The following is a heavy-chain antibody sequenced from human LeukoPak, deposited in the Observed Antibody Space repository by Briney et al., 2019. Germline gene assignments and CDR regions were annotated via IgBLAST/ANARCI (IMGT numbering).Heavy chain of an antibody. D-gene: IGHD4-17*01. CDR2: ISWNSGSI. CDR1: GFTFDDYA. J-gene: IGHJ4*02. V-gene: IGHV3-9*01. Sequence: GGSLRLSCAASGFTFDDYAMHWVRQVPGKGLEWVSGISWNSGSIGYADSVKGRFTISRDNAKNSLYPQMNSLRAEDTALYYCGKDISPHDYGDYHLFDYWGQGTLVTVSS. CDR3: GKDISPHDYGDYHLFDY.